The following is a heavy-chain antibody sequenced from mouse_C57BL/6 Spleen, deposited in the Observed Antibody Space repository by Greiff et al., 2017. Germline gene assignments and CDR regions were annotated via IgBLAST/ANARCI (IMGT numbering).Heavy chain of an antibody. CDR3: ARAPYYYGSSDGDYFDY. CDR2: IDPANGNT. V-gene: IGHV14-3*01. D-gene: IGHD1-1*01. J-gene: IGHJ2*01. Sequence: EVQGVESVAELVRPGASVKLSCTASGFNIKNNYMHWVKQRPEQGLEWIGRIDPANGNTKYAPKFQGTATITADTSSNTSYLQLLILTAADTAIYYCARAPYYYGSSDGDYFDYWGQGTTRTVSS. CDR1: GFNIKNNY.